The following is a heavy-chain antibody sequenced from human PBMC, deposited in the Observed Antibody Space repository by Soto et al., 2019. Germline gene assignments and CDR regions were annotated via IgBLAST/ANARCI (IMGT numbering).Heavy chain of an antibody. CDR1: GYTFTGYY. J-gene: IGHJ5*02. CDR2: INPNSGGT. D-gene: IGHD3-3*01. CDR3: ARNYYVFWSGYNDDNYFHP. V-gene: IGHV1-2*04. Sequence: ASVKVSCKASGYTFTGYYMHWVRQAPGQGLEWMGWINPNSGGTNYAQKFQGWVTMTRDTSISTAYMELSRLRSDDTAVYYCARNYYVFWSGYNDDNYFHPWGQGLLVSVP.